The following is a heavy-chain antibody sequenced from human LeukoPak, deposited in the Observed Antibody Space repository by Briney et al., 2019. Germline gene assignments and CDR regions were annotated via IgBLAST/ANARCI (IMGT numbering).Heavy chain of an antibody. D-gene: IGHD2-2*01. CDR3: ARDRIVVVPAASYYYYYGMDV. Sequence: SVKVSCKASGGTFSSYAISWVRQAPGQGLEWMGGIIPIFGTANYAQKFQGRVTITADESTSTAYMELSSLRSEDTAVYYCARDRIVVVPAASYYYYYGMDVWGQGTTVTVSS. V-gene: IGHV1-69*13. CDR2: IIPIFGTA. J-gene: IGHJ6*02. CDR1: GGTFSSYA.